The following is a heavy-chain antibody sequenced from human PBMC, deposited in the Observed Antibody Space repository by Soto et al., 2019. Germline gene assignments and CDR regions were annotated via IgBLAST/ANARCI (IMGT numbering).Heavy chain of an antibody. CDR3: AKGSGQVVNGYY. CDR1: GFTFSSYA. CDR2: ISGSGGST. V-gene: IGHV3-23*01. D-gene: IGHD3-22*01. Sequence: EVQLLESGGGLVQPGGSLRLSCAASGFTFSSYAMSWVRQAPGKGLEWVSAISGSGGSTYYADSVKGRFTISRDNSKNTLYLQMNSMRAEDTAVYYCAKGSGQVVNGYYWGQGTLVTVSS. J-gene: IGHJ4*02.